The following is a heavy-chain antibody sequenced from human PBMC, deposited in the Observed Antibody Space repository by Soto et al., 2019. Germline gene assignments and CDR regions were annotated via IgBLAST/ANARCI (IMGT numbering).Heavy chain of an antibody. CDR2: IYYSGST. J-gene: IGHJ2*01. CDR1: EGSGSGGSDY. Sequence: SQTMCVTCTVSEGSGSGGSDYWSWIRQTPGKGLEWIGYIYYSGSTNYNPSLKSRVTISVDTSKNQFSLKLSSVTAADTAVYFFSRAYVRGVIIAQYFDLWGRGTLVPVSS. CDR3: SRAYVRGVIIAQYFDL. D-gene: IGHD3-10*01. V-gene: IGHV4-61*01.